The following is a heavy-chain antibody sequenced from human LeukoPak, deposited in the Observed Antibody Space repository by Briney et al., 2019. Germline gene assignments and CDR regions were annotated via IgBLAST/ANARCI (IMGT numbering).Heavy chain of an antibody. D-gene: IGHD6-13*01. J-gene: IGHJ4*02. Sequence: SQTLSLTCTVSGGSISSGDYYWSWIRQPPGKGLEWIGYIYNNGRTYYNPSLKSRVNISVDTSKNLFSLKVSSVTAADAAVYYCARGRSSSWSSFDYWGQGTLVTVSS. CDR3: ARGRSSSWSSFDY. V-gene: IGHV4-30-4*01. CDR2: IYNNGRT. CDR1: GGSISSGDYY.